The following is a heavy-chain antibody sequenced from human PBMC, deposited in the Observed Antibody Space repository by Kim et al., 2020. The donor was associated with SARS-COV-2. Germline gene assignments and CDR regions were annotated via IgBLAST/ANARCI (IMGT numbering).Heavy chain of an antibody. V-gene: IGHV1-18*01. CDR1: DYRFSKYG. D-gene: IGHD3-16*01. CDR3: ARETFMIRFDP. J-gene: IGHJ5*02. Sequence: ASVKVSCKASDYRFSKYGISWVRQAPGQGLEWMGWVSGYNGKTNYAQRFQDRVTMTTDTSTTTAYMELRGLRFDDTAMYYCARETFMIRFDPWGQGTQVT. CDR2: VSGYNGKT.